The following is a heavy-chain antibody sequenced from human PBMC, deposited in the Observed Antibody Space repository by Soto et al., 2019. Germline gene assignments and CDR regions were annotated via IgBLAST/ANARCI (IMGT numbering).Heavy chain of an antibody. D-gene: IGHD2-15*01. CDR2: IYYSRST. CDR3: ARSLEWWHAYDY. V-gene: IGHV4-61*08. J-gene: IGHJ4*02. CDR1: GGPIISGGYY. Sequence: SETLSLTCTVSGGPIISGGYYWSWIRQHPGKGLEWVGYIYYSRSTYYNPSLKSRVTISVDTSKNQFSLKLSSVTAADTAVYYCARSLEWWHAYDYWGQGTLVTVSS.